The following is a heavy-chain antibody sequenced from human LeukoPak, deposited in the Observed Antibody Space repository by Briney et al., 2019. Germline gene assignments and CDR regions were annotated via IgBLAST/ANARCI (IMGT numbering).Heavy chain of an antibody. CDR2: IYTSGST. CDR3: ARHGHRLVWLLYPPFDY. D-gene: IGHD3-3*01. J-gene: IGHJ4*02. Sequence: SETLSLTCTVSGGSISSYYWSWIRQPAGKGLEWIGRIYTSGSTNYNPSLKSRVTMSVDTSKNQFSLKLSSVTAADTAVYYCARHGHRLVWLLYPPFDYWGQGTLVTVSS. CDR1: GGSISSYY. V-gene: IGHV4-4*07.